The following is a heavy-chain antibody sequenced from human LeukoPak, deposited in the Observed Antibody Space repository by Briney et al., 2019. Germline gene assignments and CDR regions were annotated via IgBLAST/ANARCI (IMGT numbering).Heavy chain of an antibody. J-gene: IGHJ6*02. CDR3: ASNPTTFYYYGMDV. Sequence: PGGSLRLSCAASGFTVSSNYINWVRQAPGKGLEWVSVIYSGGSTYFADSVKGRFTISRDISKNTLYLQMNSLRAEDTAVYFCASNPTTFYYYGMDVWGQGTTVTVSS. D-gene: IGHD5-12*01. V-gene: IGHV3-53*01. CDR2: IYSGGST. CDR1: GFTVSSNY.